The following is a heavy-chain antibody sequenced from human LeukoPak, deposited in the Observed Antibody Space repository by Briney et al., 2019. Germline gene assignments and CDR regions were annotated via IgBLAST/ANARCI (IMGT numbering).Heavy chain of an antibody. CDR2: VKSGGTT. J-gene: IGHJ6*02. V-gene: IGHV3-53*01. Sequence: GGSLRLSCVASGFTVSSNYMSWVRQAPGKGLEWVSTVKSGGTTYYADSVKGRFTISRDNSNNTLYLQMNSLRPEDTAVYYCAREPWGAKGAAWGMDVWGQGTTVAVSS. D-gene: IGHD1-26*01. CDR3: AREPWGAKGAAWGMDV. CDR1: GFTVSSNY.